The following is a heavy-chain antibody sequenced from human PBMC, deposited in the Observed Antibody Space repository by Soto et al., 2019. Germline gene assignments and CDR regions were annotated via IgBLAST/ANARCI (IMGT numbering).Heavy chain of an antibody. CDR1: GFTFSGSA. CDR2: IRSKANSYAT. J-gene: IGHJ4*02. D-gene: IGHD6-19*01. CDR3: TRQTPVAPRFDF. Sequence: WGSLRLSCAASGFTFSGSAMHWVRQASGKGLEWVGRIRSKANSYATAYAASVKGRFTISRDDSKNTAYLQMNSLKTEDTAVYYCTRQTPVAPRFDFWGQGTLVTVSS. V-gene: IGHV3-73*01.